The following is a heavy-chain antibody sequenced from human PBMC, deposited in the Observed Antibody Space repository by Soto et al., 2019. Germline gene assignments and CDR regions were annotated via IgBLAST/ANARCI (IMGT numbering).Heavy chain of an antibody. Sequence: LRLSCAASGFTFSSYAMSWVRQAPGKGLEWVSAISGSGGSTYYADSVKGRFTISRDNSKNTLYLQMNSLRAEDTAVYYCAKGFFEQWLVLWFDPWGQGTLVTVSS. D-gene: IGHD6-19*01. J-gene: IGHJ5*02. CDR1: GFTFSSYA. CDR2: ISGSGGST. CDR3: AKGFFEQWLVLWFDP. V-gene: IGHV3-23*01.